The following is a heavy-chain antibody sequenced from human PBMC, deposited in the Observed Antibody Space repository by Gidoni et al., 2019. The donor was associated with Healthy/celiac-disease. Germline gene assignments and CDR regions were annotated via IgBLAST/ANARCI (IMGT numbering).Heavy chain of an antibody. D-gene: IGHD1-26*01. J-gene: IGHJ2*01. Sequence: QVQLQESGPGLVKPSQTLSLTCTVSGGSISSVGYYWSWIRQHPGKGLEWIGYIYYSGSTYYNPSLKSRVTISVDTSKNQFSLKLSSVTAADTAVYYCARDRRRPIVGAPWWYFDLWGRGTLVTVSS. V-gene: IGHV4-31*03. CDR2: IYYSGST. CDR1: GGSISSVGYY. CDR3: ARDRRRPIVGAPWWYFDL.